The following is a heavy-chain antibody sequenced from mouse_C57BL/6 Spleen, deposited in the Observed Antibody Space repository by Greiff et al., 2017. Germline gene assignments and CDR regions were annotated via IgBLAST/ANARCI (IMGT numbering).Heavy chain of an antibody. J-gene: IGHJ3*01. V-gene: IGHV1-52*01. CDR2: IDPSDSET. CDR3: AIEDGNYGRAWFAY. Sequence: QVQLQQPGAELVRPGSSVKLSCKASGYTFTSYWMHWVKQRPIQGLEWIGNIDPSDSETHYNQKFKDKATLTVDKSSSTAYMQLSSLTSEDSAVYYCAIEDGNYGRAWFAYWGQGTLVTVSA. CDR1: GYTFTSYW. D-gene: IGHD2-1*01.